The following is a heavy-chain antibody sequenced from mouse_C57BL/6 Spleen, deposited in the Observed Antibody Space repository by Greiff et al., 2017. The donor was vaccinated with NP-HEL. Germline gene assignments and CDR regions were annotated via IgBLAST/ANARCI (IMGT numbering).Heavy chain of an antibody. CDR1: GYTFTGYW. V-gene: IGHV1-9*01. J-gene: IGHJ3*01. CDR2: ILPGSGST. D-gene: IGHD2-4*01. Sequence: QVQLQQSGAELMKPGASVKLSCKATGYTFTGYWIAWVKQRPGHGLEWIGEILPGSGSTNYNEKFKGKATFTADTSSNTAYMQLSSLTTEDSAIYYCAKRGHDYDYDGFAYWGQGTLVTVSA. CDR3: AKRGHDYDYDGFAY.